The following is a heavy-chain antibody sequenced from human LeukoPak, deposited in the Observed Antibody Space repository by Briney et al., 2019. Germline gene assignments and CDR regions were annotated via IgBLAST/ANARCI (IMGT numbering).Heavy chain of an antibody. CDR2: IKQDGSEK. J-gene: IGHJ4*02. Sequence: GGSLRLSXAASGFTFSSYWMTWVRQAPGKGLEWVANIKQDGSEKYYVDSVKGRFTISRDNAKNSLYLQMSSLGAEDTAVYYCARDGRAGSGYYRKDDYWGRGTLVTVSS. D-gene: IGHD3-22*01. V-gene: IGHV3-7*01. CDR3: ARDGRAGSGYYRKDDY. CDR1: GFTFSSYW.